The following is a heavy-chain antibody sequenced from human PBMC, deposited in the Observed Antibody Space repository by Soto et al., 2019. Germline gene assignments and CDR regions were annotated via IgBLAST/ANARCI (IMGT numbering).Heavy chain of an antibody. CDR1: GYIFTNYD. J-gene: IGHJ4*02. CDR3: ARDPYYGNTALEAFFAF. Sequence: GASVNVSCKASGYIFTNYDVHWVRQAPGQGLEWMGMINPNGGRTTYAQNFRDRVRMTSDTSTNTIYMELDSLRSDDTATYYCARDPYYGNTALEAFFAFWAQGTLVLVSS. D-gene: IGHD3-10*01. CDR2: INPNGGRT. V-gene: IGHV1-46*01.